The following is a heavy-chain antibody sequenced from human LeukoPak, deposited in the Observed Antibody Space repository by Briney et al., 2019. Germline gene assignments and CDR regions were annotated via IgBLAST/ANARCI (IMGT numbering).Heavy chain of an antibody. J-gene: IGHJ3*02. V-gene: IGHV3-74*01. CDR2: FYSDGSRT. Sequence: PGGSLRLSCAASGLTFSSYGMSWVRQAPGKGLVWVSRFYSDGSRTNYADSVKGRFTISGDNAKNTHYLQMNSLRAEDTAVYYCTRSGRGGAFDIWGQGTMVTVSS. CDR3: TRSGRGGAFDI. D-gene: IGHD1-26*01. CDR1: GLTFSSYG.